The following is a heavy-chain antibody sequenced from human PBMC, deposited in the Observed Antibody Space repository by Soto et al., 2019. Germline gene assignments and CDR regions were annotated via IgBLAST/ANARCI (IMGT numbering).Heavy chain of an antibody. CDR1: GYTFTSYG. CDR3: ARGEGDTMVRGVTLRFDY. J-gene: IGHJ4*02. Sequence: QVQLVQSGAEVKKPGASVKVSCKASGYTFTSYGISWVRQAPGQGLEWMGWISAYNGNTNYAQKRQGRGPMTTDTSTSTAYMELRSLRSDDTAVYYCARGEGDTMVRGVTLRFDYWGQGTLVTVSS. D-gene: IGHD3-10*01. CDR2: ISAYNGNT. V-gene: IGHV1-18*01.